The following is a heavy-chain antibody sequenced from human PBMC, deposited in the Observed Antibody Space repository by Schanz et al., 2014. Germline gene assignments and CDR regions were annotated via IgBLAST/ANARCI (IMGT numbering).Heavy chain of an antibody. CDR1: GYTFTSYG. CDR3: ARGRGFYDY. J-gene: IGHJ4*02. V-gene: IGHV1-18*01. D-gene: IGHD3-10*01. CDR2: ISPIPDIT. Sequence: QVQLVQSGAEVKKPGASVKVSCKASGYTFTSYGISWVRQAPGQGLEWMGWISPIPDITNYAQKFQGRVSITADTSTNTAYMELSSLTSEDTAVHYCARGRGFYDYWGQGTLVTVSS.